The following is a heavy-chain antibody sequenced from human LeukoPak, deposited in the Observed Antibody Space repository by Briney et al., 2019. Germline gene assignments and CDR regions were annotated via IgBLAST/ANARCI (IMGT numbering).Heavy chain of an antibody. V-gene: IGHV4-4*02. CDR3: SRESGPFCPFGH. J-gene: IGHJ4*02. CDR2: VSLAGRT. Sequence: PSETLSLTCGVSGGSITTTNYWSWVRPPPGGGLEWIGEVSLAGRTRYNPSLKNRVNISIDESKNHLYLNLASVTAADTAVYYCSRESGPFCPFGHWGQGTLVGVTS. CDR1: GGSITTTNY. D-gene: IGHD1-26*01.